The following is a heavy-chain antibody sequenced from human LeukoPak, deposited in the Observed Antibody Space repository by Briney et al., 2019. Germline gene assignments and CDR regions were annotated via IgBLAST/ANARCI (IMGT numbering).Heavy chain of an antibody. Sequence: WASVKVSCKASGGTFSSYAISWVRPAPGQGLEWMGGIIPIFGTANYEQKFQGRVTITTDESTSTAYMELSSLRSEDTAVYYCARGTLDSSGFDPWGQGTLVTVSS. V-gene: IGHV1-69*05. CDR2: IIPIFGTA. CDR1: GGTFSSYA. J-gene: IGHJ5*02. CDR3: ARGTLDSSGFDP. D-gene: IGHD6-19*01.